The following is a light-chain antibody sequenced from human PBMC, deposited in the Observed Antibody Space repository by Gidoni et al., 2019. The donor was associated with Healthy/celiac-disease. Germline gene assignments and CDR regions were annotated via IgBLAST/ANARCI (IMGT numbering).Light chain of an antibody. CDR3: QQNYSTPRT. Sequence: DIQLTQSPSSLSASVVDSITITCRPSQSISSYLNCYQQKPGKAPKLLIYAASRLQSGVPSRCSSSGARTDFTITISSLQPEDFATYYCQQNYSTPRTFGQGTKVEIK. CDR2: AAS. V-gene: IGKV1-39*01. CDR1: QSISSY. J-gene: IGKJ1*01.